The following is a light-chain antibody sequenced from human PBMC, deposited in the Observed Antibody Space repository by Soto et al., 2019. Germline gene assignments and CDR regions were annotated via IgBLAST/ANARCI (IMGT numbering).Light chain of an antibody. Sequence: EIVLTQSPGTLSLSPGERATLSCRASQSVSSNYLAWYRQKPGQAPRLLIFGASRRATGIPDRFSGSGSETGLTLHNRRLEPEDFAVYYCQQYGSSPLTFGGGTKVEIK. CDR3: QQYGSSPLT. J-gene: IGKJ4*01. V-gene: IGKV3-20*01. CDR1: QSVSSNY. CDR2: GAS.